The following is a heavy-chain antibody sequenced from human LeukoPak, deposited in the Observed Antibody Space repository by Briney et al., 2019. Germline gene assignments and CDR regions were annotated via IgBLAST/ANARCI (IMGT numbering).Heavy chain of an antibody. CDR1: GDSISYFY. CDR3: ARDDLGYCSSTSCRYYYMDV. V-gene: IGHV4-4*07. D-gene: IGHD2-2*01. Sequence: SETLSLTCSVSGDSISYFYWSWIRQAAGKGLEWIGRISSSGSTDYNASLKSRVTMSVDTSKNQLSLKVISVTAADTAVYYCARDDLGYCSSTSCRYYYMDVWGKGTTVTISS. J-gene: IGHJ6*03. CDR2: ISSSGST.